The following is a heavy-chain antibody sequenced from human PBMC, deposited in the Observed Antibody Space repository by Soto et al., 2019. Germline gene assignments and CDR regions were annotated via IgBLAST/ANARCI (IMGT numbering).Heavy chain of an antibody. V-gene: IGHV3-33*01. CDR3: ARGLRSVLDY. CDR2: MSSDEKIK. Sequence: QVQLVESGGGVVQPGGSLRLSCVASGFIFSNFGMHWVRQAPGKGLEWVAVMSSDEKIKQYADSVRGRFPISRDNSKNTLYMQMTSLRAEDTAIYYCARGLRSVLDYWGQGTLVTVSS. CDR1: GFIFSNFG. J-gene: IGHJ4*02. D-gene: IGHD6-6*01.